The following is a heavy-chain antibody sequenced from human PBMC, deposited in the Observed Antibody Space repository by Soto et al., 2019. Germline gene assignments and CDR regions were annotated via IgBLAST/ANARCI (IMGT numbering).Heavy chain of an antibody. CDR2: ISYDGSNK. D-gene: IGHD6-19*01. Sequence: QVQLVETGGGVVQPGRSLRLSCAASGFTFSSYGMHWVRQAPGKGLEWVAVISYDGSNKYYADSVKGRFTISRDNSKNTLYLQMNSLRAEDTAVYYCAKDGGYKAPEDIWGQGTMVTVSS. CDR1: GFTFSSYG. CDR3: AKDGGYKAPEDI. V-gene: IGHV3-30*18. J-gene: IGHJ3*02.